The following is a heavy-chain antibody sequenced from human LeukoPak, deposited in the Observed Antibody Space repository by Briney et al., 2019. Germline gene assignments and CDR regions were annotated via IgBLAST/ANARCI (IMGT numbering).Heavy chain of an antibody. J-gene: IGHJ3*02. D-gene: IGHD2-2*01. CDR2: IYYSGST. Sequence: SETLSLTCTISGGSISNGDHYWSWICQHPGKGLEWIGHIYYSGSTYYNPSLKSRGIISVETSKNQFSLKLSSVTAADTAVYYCASLWPYQLSAFDIWGQGTMVTVSS. CDR1: GGSISNGDHY. V-gene: IGHV4-31*03. CDR3: ASLWPYQLSAFDI.